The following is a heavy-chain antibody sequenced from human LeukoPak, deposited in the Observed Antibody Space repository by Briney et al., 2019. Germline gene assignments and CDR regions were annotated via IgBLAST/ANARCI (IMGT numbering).Heavy chain of an antibody. CDR2: IYYSGNT. CDR3: ARISDTDAFDI. V-gene: IGHV4-59*08. D-gene: IGHD3-9*01. CDR1: GDSISNYY. J-gene: IGHJ3*02. Sequence: SETLSLTCTISGDSISNYYWSWIRQPPGKGLEWIGYIYYSGNTKYNPSLKSRVTIPVDTSRNQFSLKLSSVTAADTAVYYCARISDTDAFDIWGQGTMVTVSS.